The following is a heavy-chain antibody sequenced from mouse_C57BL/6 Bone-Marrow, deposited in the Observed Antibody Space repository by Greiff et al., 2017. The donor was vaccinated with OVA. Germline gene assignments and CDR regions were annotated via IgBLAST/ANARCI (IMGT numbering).Heavy chain of an antibody. D-gene: IGHD2-5*01. CDR2: IDPENGDT. CDR1: GFNIKDDY. CDR3: VSYYSKGDY. V-gene: IGHV14-4*01. J-gene: IGHJ2*01. Sequence: VQLKESGAELVRPGASVKLSCTASGFNIKDDYMHWVKQRPEQGLEWIGWIDPENGDTEYASKFQGKATITADTSSNTAYLQLSSLTSEDTAVYYCVSYYSKGDYWGQGTTLTVSS.